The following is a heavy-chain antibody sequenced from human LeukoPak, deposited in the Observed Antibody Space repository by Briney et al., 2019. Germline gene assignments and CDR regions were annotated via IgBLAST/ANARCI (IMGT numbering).Heavy chain of an antibody. CDR2: IYYSGST. V-gene: IGHV4-39*01. CDR3: ASEDSSGWYRAIY. J-gene: IGHJ4*02. D-gene: IGHD6-19*01. Sequence: SETLSLTCTASGGSISSSSYYWGWIRQPPGKGLEWIGSIYYSGSTYYNPSLKSRVTISVDTSKNQFSLKLSSVTAADTAVYYCASEDSSGWYRAIYWGQGTLVTVSS. CDR1: GGSISSSSYY.